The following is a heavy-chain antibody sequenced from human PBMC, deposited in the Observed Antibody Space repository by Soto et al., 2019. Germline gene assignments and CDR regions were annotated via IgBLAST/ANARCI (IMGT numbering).Heavy chain of an antibody. Sequence: ASVKVSCKASGYTFTSYDINWVRQATGQGLEWMGWMNPNSGNTGYAQKFQGRVTMTRNTSISTAYMELSSLRSEDTAVYYCARVPYLMVRGVITSYYGMDVWGQGTTVTVSS. CDR2: MNPNSGNT. CDR1: GYTFTSYD. CDR3: ARVPYLMVRGVITSYYGMDV. J-gene: IGHJ6*02. D-gene: IGHD3-10*01. V-gene: IGHV1-8*01.